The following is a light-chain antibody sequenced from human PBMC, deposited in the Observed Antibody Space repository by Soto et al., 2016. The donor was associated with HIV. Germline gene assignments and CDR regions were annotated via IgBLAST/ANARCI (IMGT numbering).Light chain of an antibody. V-gene: IGKV1-5*03. Sequence: DIQMTQFPSTLSASIGDRVTITCRASQSVSVWLAWYQQKPGKAPNVLIFKTSTLEIGVPSRFSGSGSGTDFTLTLSSVQPDDVGTYYCQQYNNVPWTFGQGTKLEMK. CDR2: KTS. J-gene: IGKJ1*01. CDR1: QSVSVW. CDR3: QQYNNVPWT.